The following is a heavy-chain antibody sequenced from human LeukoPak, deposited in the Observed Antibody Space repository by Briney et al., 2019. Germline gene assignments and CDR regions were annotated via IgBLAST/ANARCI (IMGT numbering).Heavy chain of an antibody. J-gene: IGHJ6*03. V-gene: IGHV3-74*01. CDR2: INSDGINT. Sequence: GGSLRLSCAASGFTFSNYWMHWVRQAPGKGLVWVSRINSDGINTSYADSVKGRFTISRDNSKNTLYLQMNSLRAEDTAVYYCAKLGIAVAGGASYYYYYMDVWGKGTTVTISS. CDR3: AKLGIAVAGGASYYYYYMDV. D-gene: IGHD6-19*01. CDR1: GFTFSNYW.